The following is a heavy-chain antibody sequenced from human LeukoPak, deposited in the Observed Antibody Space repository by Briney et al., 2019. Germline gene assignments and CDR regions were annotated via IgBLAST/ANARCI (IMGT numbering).Heavy chain of an antibody. CDR1: GFTVSGNY. Sequence: GGSLRLSCAASGFTVSGNYMSWVRQAPGKGLEWVSLIYSGGATYYADSVKGRFTISRDNSKNTLYLQMNSLSAEDTAVYYCSAFFYASGSYGHWGQGTLVTVSS. CDR3: SAFFYASGSYGH. J-gene: IGHJ4*02. D-gene: IGHD3-10*01. CDR2: IYSGGAT. V-gene: IGHV3-53*01.